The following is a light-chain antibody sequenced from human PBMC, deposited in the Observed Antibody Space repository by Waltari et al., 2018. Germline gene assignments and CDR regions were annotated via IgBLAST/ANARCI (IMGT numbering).Light chain of an antibody. J-gene: IGLJ1*01. CDR1: SSDIGLNNY. Sequence: QSALTQPPSASGSPGQSVTISCTGTSSDIGLNNYVSWYQQHPGKAPKLIIYEFSNRPSGVPDGFSGSKSGNTASLTVSGLQPEDEADYYCTSNAGTTGVFGSGTKVTVL. V-gene: IGLV2-8*01. CDR3: TSNAGTTGV. CDR2: EFS.